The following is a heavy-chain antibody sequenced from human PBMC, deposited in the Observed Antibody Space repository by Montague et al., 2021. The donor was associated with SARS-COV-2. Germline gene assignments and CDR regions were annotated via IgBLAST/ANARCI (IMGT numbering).Heavy chain of an antibody. CDR1: GFSLSTSGVG. CDR2: XYWDEDK. V-gene: IGHV2-5*02. J-gene: IGHJ4*02. Sequence: PALVKPTQTLTLTCTFSGFSLSTSGVGVGWIRQPPGKALEWLALXYWDEDKRYSPSLKSRLTITKGTSKNQVVLTMTNMDPVDTATYYCAHRDSGRIAAAGFDYWGQGTLVTVSS. D-gene: IGHD6-13*01. CDR3: AHRDSGRIAAAGFDY.